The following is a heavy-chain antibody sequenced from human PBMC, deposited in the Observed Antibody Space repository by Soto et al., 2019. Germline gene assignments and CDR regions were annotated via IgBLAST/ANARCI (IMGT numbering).Heavy chain of an antibody. CDR2: IYYSGST. CDR1: GGSISSSSYY. V-gene: IGHV4-39*01. Sequence: SETLSLTCTVSGGSISSSSYYWGWIRQPPGKGLEWIGSIYYSGSTYYNPSLKSRVTISVDTSKNQFSLKLSSVTAADTAVYYCAQTQDYGSGSPDYWGQGTLVTVSS. J-gene: IGHJ4*02. D-gene: IGHD3-10*01. CDR3: AQTQDYGSGSPDY.